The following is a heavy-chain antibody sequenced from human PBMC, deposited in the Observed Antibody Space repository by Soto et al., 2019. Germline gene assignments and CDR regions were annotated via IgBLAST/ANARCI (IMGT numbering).Heavy chain of an antibody. J-gene: IGHJ4*02. CDR1: GGSISNNSYY. V-gene: IGHV4-39*07. CDR2: MYHSGST. D-gene: IGHD2-2*01. Sequence: PSETLSLTCTVSGGSISNNSYYWGWIRQPPGKGLEWIGYMYHSGSTYYNPSLKSRVTISIDRSKNQFSLKLSSVTAADTAVYYCARVPDYWGQGILVTVS. CDR3: ARVPDY.